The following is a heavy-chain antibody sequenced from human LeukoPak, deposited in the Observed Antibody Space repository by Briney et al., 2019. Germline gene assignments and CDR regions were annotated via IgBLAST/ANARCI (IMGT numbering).Heavy chain of an antibody. Sequence: PSETLSLTCAVYGGSFSGYYWSWIRQPPGKGLEWIGYIYHSGTTNYNPSLRSRVTISVDTSKNQFSLKLSSVTAADTAVYYCATMKAVRVNDFWSGYPDYWGQGTLVTVSS. CDR3: ATMKAVRVNDFWSGYPDY. CDR2: IYHSGTT. D-gene: IGHD3-3*01. J-gene: IGHJ4*02. V-gene: IGHV4-59*01. CDR1: GGSFSGYY.